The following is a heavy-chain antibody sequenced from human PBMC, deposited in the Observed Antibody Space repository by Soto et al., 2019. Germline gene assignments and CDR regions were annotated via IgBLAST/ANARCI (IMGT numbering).Heavy chain of an antibody. D-gene: IGHD1-26*01. J-gene: IGHJ6*02. CDR3: ARGPPYSGSYYYYYGMDV. Sequence: ASVKASCKASGYTFTSYGISWVRQAPGQGLEWMGWISAYNGNANYAQKLQGRVTMTTDTSTSTAYMELRSLRSDDTAVYYCARGPPYSGSYYYYYGMDVWGQGTTVTVPS. CDR2: ISAYNGNA. V-gene: IGHV1-18*01. CDR1: GYTFTSYG.